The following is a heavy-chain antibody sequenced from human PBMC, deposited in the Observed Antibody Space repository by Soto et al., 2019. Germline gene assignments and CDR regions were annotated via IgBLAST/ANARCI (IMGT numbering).Heavy chain of an antibody. Sequence: VQLVESGGGVVQPGRSLRLSCAASGFTFSDYAMHWVRQAPGKGLEWVAVVSHDGRNTHYADSVKGRFTISRDSSQNTVSLEMTSLRAEATAVYYCAKGGRQWLVTSDFNYWGQGALVTSSS. J-gene: IGHJ4*02. CDR1: GFTFSDYA. V-gene: IGHV3-30*18. D-gene: IGHD6-19*01. CDR3: AKGGRQWLVTSDFNY. CDR2: VSHDGRNT.